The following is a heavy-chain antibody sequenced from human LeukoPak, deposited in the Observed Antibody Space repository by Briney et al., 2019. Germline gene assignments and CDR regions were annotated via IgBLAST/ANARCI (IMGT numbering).Heavy chain of an antibody. CDR1: GYSISSGYY. CDR2: IYHSGST. J-gene: IGHJ6*04. V-gene: IGHV4-38-2*02. Sequence: PSETLSLTYTVSGYSISSGYYWGWIRQPPGKGLEWIGSIYHSGSTYYNPSLKSRVTISVDTSKNQFSLKLSSVTAADTAVYYCARELEYYDILTGLDVWGKGTTVTVSS. D-gene: IGHD3-9*01. CDR3: ARELEYYDILTGLDV.